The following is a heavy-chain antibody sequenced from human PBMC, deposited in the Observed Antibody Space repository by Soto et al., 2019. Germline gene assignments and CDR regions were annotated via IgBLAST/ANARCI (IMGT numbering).Heavy chain of an antibody. D-gene: IGHD2-21*01. CDR3: AKWSLWWREKGFDP. Sequence: GGSLRLSCAASGFTFSSYAMSWVRQAPGKGLEWVPAISGSGGSTYYADSVKGRFTISRDNSKNTLYLQMNSLRAEDTAVYYCAKWSLWWREKGFDPWGQGTPVTVSS. V-gene: IGHV3-23*01. J-gene: IGHJ5*02. CDR1: GFTFSSYA. CDR2: ISGSGGST.